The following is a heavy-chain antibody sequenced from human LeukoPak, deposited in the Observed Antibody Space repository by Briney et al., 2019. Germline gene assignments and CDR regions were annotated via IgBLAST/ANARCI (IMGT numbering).Heavy chain of an antibody. J-gene: IGHJ4*02. CDR2: INPNSGET. V-gene: IGHV1-2*02. Sequence: VSVKVSCKTSGYTFTDYYIHWVRQAPGQGLEWMGWINPNSGETNSAQKFQGRVTMTGDTSISTAYMELRRVTSDDTAVYYCARDRDYSNTERGFDYWGQGTLVTVSS. D-gene: IGHD4-11*01. CDR1: GYTFTDYY. CDR3: ARDRDYSNTERGFDY.